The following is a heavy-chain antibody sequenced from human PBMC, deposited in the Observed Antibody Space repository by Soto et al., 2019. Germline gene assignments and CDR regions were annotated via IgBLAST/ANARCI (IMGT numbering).Heavy chain of an antibody. D-gene: IGHD3-3*01. V-gene: IGHV3-23*01. CDR3: AKAAPYYDFWSGYYDY. CDR1: GFTFSSYA. J-gene: IGHJ4*02. Sequence: GGSLRLSCTASGFTFSSYAMNWVRQAPGKGLEWVSAISGSGGSTYYADSVKGRFTISRDNSKNTLYLQMNSLRAEDTAVYYCAKAAPYYDFWSGYYDYWGQGTLVTVSS. CDR2: ISGSGGST.